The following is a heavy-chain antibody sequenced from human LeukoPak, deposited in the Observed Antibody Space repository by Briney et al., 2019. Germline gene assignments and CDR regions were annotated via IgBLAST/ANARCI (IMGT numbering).Heavy chain of an antibody. CDR1: GFTFRNYG. Sequence: PGRSLRLSCAASGFTFRNYGMHWVRQAPGKGLEWVAVIWYDGSNKYYGDSVKGRFTISRDNSKSTMYLQMNSVTAEDTAVYYCARRLLDRSGYFEDWGQGTLVTVSS. CDR2: IWYDGSNK. V-gene: IGHV3-33*01. CDR3: ARRLLDRSGYFED. D-gene: IGHD3-22*01. J-gene: IGHJ4*02.